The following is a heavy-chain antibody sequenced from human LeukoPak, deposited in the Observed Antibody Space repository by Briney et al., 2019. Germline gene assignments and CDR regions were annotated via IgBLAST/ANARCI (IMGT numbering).Heavy chain of an antibody. V-gene: IGHV1-18*01. CDR2: ISAYNGNT. CDR3: ARSGRGTYYYYFDY. Sequence: GASVKVSCKASGYTFTNYGINWLRQAPGQGLEWMGWISAYNGNTNYAQKLQGRVTMTTDTSTGTAYMELRSLRSDDTAVYYCARSGRGTYYYYFDYWGQETLVTVSS. D-gene: IGHD1-26*01. CDR1: GYTFTNYG. J-gene: IGHJ4*02.